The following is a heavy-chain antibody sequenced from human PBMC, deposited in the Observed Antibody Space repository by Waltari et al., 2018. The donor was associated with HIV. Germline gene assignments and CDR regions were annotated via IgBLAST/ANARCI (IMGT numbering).Heavy chain of an antibody. CDR2: ISSDSMYI. D-gene: IGHD3-3*01. Sequence: VQLVESGGGLVKPGGPLTLSCTASGSFFSDYSMNWVRQAPGKGLEWVASISSDSMYIYYEDSVKGRFIISRDNPTNSLFLHISSLRADDTAVYYCTGGVGGDYTYFFNYWGPGTQVIVSS. CDR3: TGGVGGDYTYFFNY. V-gene: IGHV3-21*01. CDR1: GSFFSDYS. J-gene: IGHJ4*02.